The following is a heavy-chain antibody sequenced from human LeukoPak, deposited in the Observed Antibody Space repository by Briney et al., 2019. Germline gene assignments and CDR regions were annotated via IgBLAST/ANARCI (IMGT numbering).Heavy chain of an antibody. CDR1: GGSFSGYY. Sequence: SETLSLTCAVYGGSFSGYYWSWIRQPPGKGLEWIGEINHSGSTNYNPSLKSRVTISAETSKNQFSLELSSATAADTAVYFCARGRVSSSTWYSTYYYYFYMDVWGKGTTVTVSS. CDR2: INHSGST. J-gene: IGHJ6*03. D-gene: IGHD6-13*01. CDR3: ARGRVSSSTWYSTYYYYFYMDV. V-gene: IGHV4-34*01.